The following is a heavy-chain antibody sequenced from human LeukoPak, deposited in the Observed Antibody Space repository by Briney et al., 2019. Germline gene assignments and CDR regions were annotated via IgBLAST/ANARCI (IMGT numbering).Heavy chain of an antibody. CDR2: ISGSGGGT. CDR3: AKDLSPLYYYYGMDV. CDR1: GFTFSSYS. Sequence: GGSLRLSCAASGFTFSSYSMNWVRQAPGKRLEWVSFISGSGGGTYYADSVKGRFTISRGNSKNTLYLQMNSLSAEDTAVYYCAKDLSPLYYYYGMDVWGQGTTVTVSS. J-gene: IGHJ6*02. V-gene: IGHV3-23*01.